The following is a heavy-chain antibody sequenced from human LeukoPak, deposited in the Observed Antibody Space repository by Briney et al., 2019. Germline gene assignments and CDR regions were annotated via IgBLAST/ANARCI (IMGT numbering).Heavy chain of an antibody. J-gene: IGHJ4*02. CDR1: GFSLSNYW. D-gene: IGHD4-11*01. Sequence: PGGSLRVSCAASGFSLSNYWMAWVRQAPGKGLEWVANIKEDGSDQHYVDSVRGRFTVSRDNAANSMYLQMSSLRPDDTAVYFCARSKDRCWPFDSWGQGTLVAVSS. CDR3: ARSKDRCWPFDS. V-gene: IGHV3-7*01. CDR2: IKEDGSDQ.